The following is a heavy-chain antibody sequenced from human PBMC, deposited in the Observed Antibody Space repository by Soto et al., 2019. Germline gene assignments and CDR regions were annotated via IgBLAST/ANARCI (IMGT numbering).Heavy chain of an antibody. Sequence: GSLRLSCAASGFTFRSYAMHWVRQAPGKGLECVAVIAYDGSNKFYRDYVKGRFTISRDNSKNTLYLQINSLRYEDTAVYYCARGDREDIAVVVGARPGEYGVDVWGQGTTVTVSS. J-gene: IGHJ6*02. CDR3: ARGDREDIAVVVGARPGEYGVDV. D-gene: IGHD2-15*01. CDR2: IAYDGSNK. CDR1: GFTFRSYA. V-gene: IGHV3-30-3*01.